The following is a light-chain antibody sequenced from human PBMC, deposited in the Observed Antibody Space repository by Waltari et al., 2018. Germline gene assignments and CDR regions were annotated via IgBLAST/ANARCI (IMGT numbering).Light chain of an antibody. CDR2: VNSDGSH. CDR3: ETGGHGTWV. CDR1: SGHSSNI. Sequence: QLVLTQSPSASASLGASVKLTCTLSSGHSSNIIAWLQQRPERGPRSLMKVNSDGSHSKGDDIPDRFSGSSSGAERYLTSSSLQSEDEADYYCETGGHGTWVFGGGTKLTVL. J-gene: IGLJ3*02. V-gene: IGLV4-69*01.